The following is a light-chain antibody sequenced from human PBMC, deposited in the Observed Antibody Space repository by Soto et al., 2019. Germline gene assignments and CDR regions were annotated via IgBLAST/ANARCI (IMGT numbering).Light chain of an antibody. CDR2: EVS. V-gene: IGLV2-14*01. CDR1: SSDVGGYNY. Sequence: QSFLTQPASVSGSPGQSITISCTGTSSDVGGYNYVSWYQQYPGKAPKLMIFEVSNRPSGVSNRFSATKSGNTASLTISGLQTEDEADYYCCSYTGASTLVFGSGTKVTVL. CDR3: CSYTGASTLV. J-gene: IGLJ1*01.